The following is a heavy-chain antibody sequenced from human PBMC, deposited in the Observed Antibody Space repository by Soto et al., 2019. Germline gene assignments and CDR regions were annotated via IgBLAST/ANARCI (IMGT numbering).Heavy chain of an antibody. CDR2: ISSDGDTI. V-gene: IGHV3-9*01. D-gene: IGHD5-12*01. CDR1: GFTFHEYA. CDR3: TKGGYDLIYYFGMDV. Sequence: EVQLIESGGGWVQPGTSLRVSCAASGFTFHEYAMHWVRQAPGKGLEWVSGISSDGDTIAYADSVQGRFTVFRDNAKNSLYMQMNSLGVEDTALYYCTKGGYDLIYYFGMDVWGQGTTVSVSS. J-gene: IGHJ6*02.